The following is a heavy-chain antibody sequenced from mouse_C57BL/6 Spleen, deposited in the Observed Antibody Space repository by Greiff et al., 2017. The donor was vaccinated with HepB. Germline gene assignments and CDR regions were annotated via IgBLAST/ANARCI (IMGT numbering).Heavy chain of an antibody. D-gene: IGHD2-4*01. Sequence: EVQLQQSGPELVKPGASVKISCKASGYTFTDYYMNWVKQSHGKSLEWIGDINPNNGGTSYNQKFKGKATLTVDKSSSTAYMELRSLTSEDSAVYYCARRRDYERLFFAYWGQGTLVTVSA. CDR1: GYTFTDYY. CDR2: INPNNGGT. CDR3: ARRRDYERLFFAY. J-gene: IGHJ3*01. V-gene: IGHV1-26*01.